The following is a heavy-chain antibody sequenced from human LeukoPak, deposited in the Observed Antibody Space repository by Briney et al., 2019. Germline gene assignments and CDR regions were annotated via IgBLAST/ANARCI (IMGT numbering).Heavy chain of an antibody. D-gene: IGHD6-19*01. CDR2: ISYDGSNK. Sequence: GGSLRLSCAASGFTFSSYAMHWVRQAPGKGLEWVAVISYDGSNKYYADSVKGRFTISRDNSKNTLYLQMNSLRAEDTAVYYCAREGGSSGWYFDYWGQETLVTVSS. CDR3: AREGGSSGWYFDY. J-gene: IGHJ4*02. V-gene: IGHV3-30-3*01. CDR1: GFTFSSYA.